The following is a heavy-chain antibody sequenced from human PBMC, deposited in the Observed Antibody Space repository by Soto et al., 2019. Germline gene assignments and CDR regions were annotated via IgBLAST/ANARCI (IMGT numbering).Heavy chain of an antibody. D-gene: IGHD3-10*01. CDR2: ILPVFRKS. CDR3: ARDGSWDGGGGEY. J-gene: IGHJ4*02. V-gene: IGHV1-69*18. Sequence: QVQLVQSGAEVKKPGSSVKVSCKASGGTFSSYAISWVRQAPGQGLEWMGNILPVFRKSTYAQKFQGRVTITADESTSTANMELSSLTSEDTAVYYCARDGSWDGGGGEYWGPGTLVIGSS. CDR1: GGTFSSYA.